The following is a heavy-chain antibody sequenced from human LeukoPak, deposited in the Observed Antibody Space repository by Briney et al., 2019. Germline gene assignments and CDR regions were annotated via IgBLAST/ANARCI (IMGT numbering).Heavy chain of an antibody. V-gene: IGHV4-39*01. CDR2: ICHSGNT. CDR3: ARSTDSGYLSNNWFDP. CDR1: GGSISSSSYC. J-gene: IGHJ5*02. D-gene: IGHD5-12*01. Sequence: SETLSLTCIVSGGSISSSSYCWGWIRQPPGKGLEWIGSICHSGNTYYNPSLKSRLTISVDTSKNQFSLKLNSVTAADTAVYYCARSTDSGYLSNNWFDPWGQGTLVTVSS.